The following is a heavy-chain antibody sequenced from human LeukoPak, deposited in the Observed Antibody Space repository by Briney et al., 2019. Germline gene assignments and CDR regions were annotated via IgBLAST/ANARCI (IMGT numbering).Heavy chain of an antibody. CDR3: ARASRPSNSWFDP. CDR2: IHERGST. Sequence: PSETLSLTCGVSGHSFSSDSFWGWIRQPPGQGLEWIGSIHERGSTFYNSSLKSRVTISIDTSKNQFSLNVNSVTAADTAVYYCARASRPSNSWFDPWGQGTVVTVSS. CDR1: GHSFSSDSF. D-gene: IGHD6-6*01. V-gene: IGHV4-38-2*01. J-gene: IGHJ5*02.